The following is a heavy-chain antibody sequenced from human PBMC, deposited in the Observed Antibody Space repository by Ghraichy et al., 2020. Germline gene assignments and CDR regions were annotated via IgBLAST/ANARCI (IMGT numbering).Heavy chain of an antibody. CDR1: GFTFVNFP. J-gene: IGHJ5*02. CDR3: AKDLDSSGLYTANWFQP. V-gene: IGHV3-23*01. Sequence: GGSLRLSCAASGFTFVNFPMNWVRQTPGAGLQWVSTISGDGRNTHYADAVKGRFTISRDDSKNTLFLQMNSLRGEDTALYYCAKDLDSSGLYTANWFQPWGQGTLVTVSS. D-gene: IGHD3-22*01. CDR2: ISGDGRNT.